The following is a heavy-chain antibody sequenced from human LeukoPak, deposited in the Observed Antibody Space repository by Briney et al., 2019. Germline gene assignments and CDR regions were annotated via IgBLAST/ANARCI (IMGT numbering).Heavy chain of an antibody. Sequence: PGGSLRLSCAASGYTFSDYYMSWVRQAPGKGLEWVSVIYSGGSTYYADSVKGRFTISRDNSKNTLYLQMNSLRAEDTAVYYCAREGVTQPDYWGQGTLVTVSS. D-gene: IGHD2-21*02. CDR3: AREGVTQPDY. CDR2: IYSGGST. J-gene: IGHJ4*02. V-gene: IGHV3-53*01. CDR1: GYTFSDYY.